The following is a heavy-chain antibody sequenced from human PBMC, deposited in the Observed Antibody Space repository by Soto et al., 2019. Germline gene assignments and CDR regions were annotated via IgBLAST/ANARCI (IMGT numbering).Heavy chain of an antibody. CDR1: GGSISSSSYY. D-gene: IGHD3-16*02. J-gene: IGHJ4*02. V-gene: IGHV4-39*01. Sequence: QLQLQESGPGLVKPSETLSLTCTVSGGSISSSSYYWGWIRQPPGKGLEWIGSIYYSGSTYYNPSLKSRVTISVATSKNQFSLKLSSVTAADTSVYYCARHHDYVWGSYRYYFDYWGQGTLVTVSS. CDR2: IYYSGST. CDR3: ARHHDYVWGSYRYYFDY.